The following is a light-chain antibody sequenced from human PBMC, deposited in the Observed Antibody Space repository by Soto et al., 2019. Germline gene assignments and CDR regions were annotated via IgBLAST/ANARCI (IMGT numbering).Light chain of an antibody. CDR3: QQYNSYSQT. CDR2: KAS. CDR1: QSISSW. J-gene: IGKJ1*01. Sequence: IQMTQSPSTLSASVGDRVTITCRSSQSISSWLAWYQQKPGKAPKLLIYKASSLESGVPSRFSGSGSGTEFTLTISSMQPDDFANYYCQQYNSYSQTFGQGTKVDIK. V-gene: IGKV1-5*03.